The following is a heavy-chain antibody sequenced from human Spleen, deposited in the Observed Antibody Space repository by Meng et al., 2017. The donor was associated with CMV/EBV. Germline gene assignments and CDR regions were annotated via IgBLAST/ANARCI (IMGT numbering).Heavy chain of an antibody. CDR1: GYTFNNYA. D-gene: IGHD1-26*01. CDR3: AKAPVGANVYGMDV. V-gene: IGHV1-2*02. J-gene: IGHJ6*02. CDR2: INPNSGGT. Sequence: ASVKVSCKASGYTFNNYAIGWVRQAPGQGLEWMGWINPNSGGTNSAQKFQGRVTMTRDTSISTAYMELSRLRSDDTAVYYCAKAPVGANVYGMDVWGQGTTVTVSS.